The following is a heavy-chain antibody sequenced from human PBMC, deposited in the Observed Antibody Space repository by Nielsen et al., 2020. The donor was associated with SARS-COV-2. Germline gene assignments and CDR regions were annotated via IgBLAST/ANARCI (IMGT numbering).Heavy chain of an antibody. J-gene: IGHJ6*02. Sequence: SETLSLTCTVSGGSISSSSYYWGWIRQPPGKGLEWIGSIYYSGSTYYNPSLKSRVTISVDTSKNQFSLKLSSVTAADTAVYYCARVSSWVYYYYGMDVWGQGTTVTVSS. CDR1: GGSISSSSYY. V-gene: IGHV4-39*01. CDR2: IYYSGST. D-gene: IGHD6-13*01. CDR3: ARVSSWVYYYYGMDV.